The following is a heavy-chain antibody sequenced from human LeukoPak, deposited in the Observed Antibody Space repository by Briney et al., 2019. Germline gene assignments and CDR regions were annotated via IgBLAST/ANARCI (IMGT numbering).Heavy chain of an antibody. D-gene: IGHD3-22*01. Sequence: GGSLRLLCAASGVTFSSYSMNWARQAPGKGLEWVSSISSSSSYIYYAHSVKGRFTISRDKSKNSLYLQMNSLRAEDTAVYYCASVNDSSGYYSYYFDYWGQGTLVTVSS. V-gene: IGHV3-21*01. CDR3: ASVNDSSGYYSYYFDY. J-gene: IGHJ4*02. CDR1: GVTFSSYS. CDR2: ISSSSSYI.